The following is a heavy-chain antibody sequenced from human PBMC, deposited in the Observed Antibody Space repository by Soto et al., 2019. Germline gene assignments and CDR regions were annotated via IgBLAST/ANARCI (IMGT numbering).Heavy chain of an antibody. CDR3: ATNPLY. V-gene: IGHV3-15*07. CDR2: IKSNGDGGTT. Sequence: PGVSLRLSCAASGFTFTNAWLNWVRQTPGKGLEWVGRIKSNGDGGTTDYAAPVKGRFTISRDDSKNTLYLQMNSLKTEDTAVYYCATNPLYWGRGTLVTVSS. CDR1: GFTFTNAW. J-gene: IGHJ4*02.